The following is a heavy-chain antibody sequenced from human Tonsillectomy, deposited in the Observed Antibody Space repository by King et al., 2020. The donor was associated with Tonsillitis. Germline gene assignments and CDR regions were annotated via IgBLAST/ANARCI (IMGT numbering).Heavy chain of an antibody. CDR3: AKGPSVDILAAVHFDY. V-gene: IGHV1-2*02. CDR2: VNPNSGGT. D-gene: IGHD5-12*01. CDR1: GYTFTGYY. Sequence: QLVQSGAEVKKPGASVKVSCKASGYTFTGYYMHWVRRAPGQGLEWLGWVNPNSGGTHYAQKFQGRVTMTRDTSIMTVFMELSGLRSDDTAVYYCAKGPSVDILAAVHFDYWGQGTLVTVSS. J-gene: IGHJ4*02.